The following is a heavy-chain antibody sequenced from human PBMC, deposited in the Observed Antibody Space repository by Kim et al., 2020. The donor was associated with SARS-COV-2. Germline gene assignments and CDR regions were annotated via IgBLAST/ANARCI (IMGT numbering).Heavy chain of an antibody. CDR2: WYN. J-gene: IGHJ4*02. Sequence: WYNDYAVSVKSRITINPDTSKNQFSLQLNSVTPEDTAVYYCARDRQGMGYWGQGTLVTVSS. V-gene: IGHV6-1*01. CDR3: ARDRQGMGY.